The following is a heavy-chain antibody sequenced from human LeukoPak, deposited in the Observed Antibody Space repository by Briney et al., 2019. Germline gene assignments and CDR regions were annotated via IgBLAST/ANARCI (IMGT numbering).Heavy chain of an antibody. D-gene: IGHD6-13*01. CDR2: IYYSGST. J-gene: IGHJ4*02. CDR3: ARGVYIAAAQYGY. V-gene: IGHV4-59*01. Sequence: PSETLSLTCTLSGGSISFYYWTWIRQPPGRGLEWIGNIYYSGSTNYNPSLKSRVTLSVDTSKNQFSLKLSSVTAADTAVYYCARGVYIAAAQYGYWGQGTLVTVSS. CDR1: GGSISFYY.